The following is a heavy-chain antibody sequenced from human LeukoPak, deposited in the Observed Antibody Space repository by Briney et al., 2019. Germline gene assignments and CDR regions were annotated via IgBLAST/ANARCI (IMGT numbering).Heavy chain of an antibody. J-gene: IGHJ4*02. CDR1: GGSISTTNYY. CDR3: ARVLDYYGSGTRDFDY. CDR2: MYHSGST. D-gene: IGHD3-10*01. Sequence: SETLSLTCTVSGGSISTTNYYWGWIRQPPGKGLEWIGSMYHSGSTYYNPSLKSRVTMSADTSKNQFSLKLNSVTAADTAVYYCARVLDYYGSGTRDFDYWGQGILVTVSS. V-gene: IGHV4-39*07.